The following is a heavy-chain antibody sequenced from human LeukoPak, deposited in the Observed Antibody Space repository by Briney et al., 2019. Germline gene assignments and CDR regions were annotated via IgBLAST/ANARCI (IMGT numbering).Heavy chain of an antibody. CDR3: ASCEIYGSGSSV. CDR2: IIPIFGTE. CDR1: GGTFISYA. J-gene: IGHJ6*04. Sequence: SVKVSCKASGGTFISYAISWVRQAPGQGGEWMGGIIPIFGTENYAQKFQGRVTITTDESTSTAYMELSSLRSEDTAVYYCASCEIYGSGSSVWGKGTTVTVSS. V-gene: IGHV1-69*05. D-gene: IGHD3-10*01.